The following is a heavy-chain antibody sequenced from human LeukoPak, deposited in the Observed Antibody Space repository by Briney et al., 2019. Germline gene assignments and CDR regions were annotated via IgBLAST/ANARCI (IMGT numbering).Heavy chain of an antibody. D-gene: IGHD3-10*01. CDR3: ARAGFTFSDYFGSFFDY. V-gene: IGHV3-23*01. CDR1: GFTFSSYA. J-gene: IGHJ4*02. Sequence: PGGSLRLSCAASGFTFSSYAMNWVRQAPGKGLEWVSGISATGGTTYYADSVKGRFTISRDNAKNSLYLQMNSLRAEDTAVYYCARAGFTFSDYFGSFFDYWGQGTLVTVSS. CDR2: ISATGGTT.